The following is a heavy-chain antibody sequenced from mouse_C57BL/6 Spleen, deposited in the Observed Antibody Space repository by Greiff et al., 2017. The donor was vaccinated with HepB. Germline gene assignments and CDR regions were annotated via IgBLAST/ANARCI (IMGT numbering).Heavy chain of an antibody. CDR3: ARDHYDYSFAY. Sequence: EVMLVESGGGLVKPGGSLKLSCAASGFTFSDYGMHWVRQAPEKGLEWVAYISSGSSTIYYADTVKGRFTISRDNAKNTLFLQMTSLRSEDTAMYYCARDHYDYSFAYWGQGTLVTVSA. D-gene: IGHD2-4*01. V-gene: IGHV5-17*01. J-gene: IGHJ3*01. CDR2: ISSGSSTI. CDR1: GFTFSDYG.